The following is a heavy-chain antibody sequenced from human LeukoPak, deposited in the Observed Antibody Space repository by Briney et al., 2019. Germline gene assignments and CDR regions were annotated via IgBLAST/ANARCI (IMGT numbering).Heavy chain of an antibody. CDR2: IKSKTDGGTT. CDR1: GFTFSNAW. CDR3: TTDTGIAVAGSRDY. J-gene: IGHJ4*02. D-gene: IGHD6-19*01. V-gene: IGHV3-15*01. Sequence: GGSLRLSCAASGFTFSNAWMSWVRQAPEKGLEWVGRIKSKTDGGTTDYAAPVKGRFTISRDDSKNTLYLQMNSLKTEDTAVYYCTTDTGIAVAGSRDYWGQGTLVTVSS.